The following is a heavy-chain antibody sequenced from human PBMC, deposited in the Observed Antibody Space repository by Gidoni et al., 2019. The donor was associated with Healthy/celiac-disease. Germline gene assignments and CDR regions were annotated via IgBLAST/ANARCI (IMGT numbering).Heavy chain of an antibody. Sequence: EVQLVESGGGLIQPGGFLRLSCAGSGFTVSSNYMSWVRQAPGKGLEWGSVIYSGVSTYYADSVKGRFTITRDNSKNTLYLQMNSLRAEDTAVYYCASSKSCVGDCFYFQHWGQGTLVTVSS. J-gene: IGHJ1*01. D-gene: IGHD2-21*02. V-gene: IGHV3-53*01. CDR3: ASSKSCVGDCFYFQH. CDR1: GFTVSSNY. CDR2: IYSGVST.